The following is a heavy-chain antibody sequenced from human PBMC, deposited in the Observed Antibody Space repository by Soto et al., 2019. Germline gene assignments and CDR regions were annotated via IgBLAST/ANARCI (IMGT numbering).Heavy chain of an antibody. Sequence: EVQLLESGGGLVQPGGSLRLSCAASGFTFSNYAVTWVRQAPGKGLEWVSTISGSGGSTYYADSVKGRFTISRDNSKNTLYLQMNSLGAEDTAVYYCAEDQGSSWYEIDYWGQGTLVTVSS. D-gene: IGHD6-13*01. V-gene: IGHV3-23*01. CDR1: GFTFSNYA. CDR2: ISGSGGST. CDR3: AEDQGSSWYEIDY. J-gene: IGHJ4*02.